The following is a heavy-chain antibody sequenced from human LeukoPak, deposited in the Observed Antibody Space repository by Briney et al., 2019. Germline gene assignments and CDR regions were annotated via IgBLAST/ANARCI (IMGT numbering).Heavy chain of an antibody. CDR2: ISTDGAVT. D-gene: IGHD4-17*01. J-gene: IGHJ4*02. V-gene: IGHV3-74*01. CDR3: ARDRTTVTLFDN. Sequence: PGGSLRLSCAASGFTFTSVWMHWFRQAPGRGLVWISRISTDGAVTGYADSVKGRFTISRDNAKNTLYLQMNNLRAEDTAVYYCARDRTTVTLFDNWGQGALVTVSS. CDR1: GFTFTSVW.